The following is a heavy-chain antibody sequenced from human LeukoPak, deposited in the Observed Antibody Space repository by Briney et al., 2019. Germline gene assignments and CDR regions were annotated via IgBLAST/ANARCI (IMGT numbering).Heavy chain of an antibody. D-gene: IGHD3-22*01. CDR2: INPNSGGT. CDR3: ARDSYYDSSGYYSSEYFQH. Sequence: ASVKVSCKASGYTFTGYYMHWVRQAPGQGLEWMGWINPNSGGTNYAQKFQGRVTMTRDTSISTAYMELSRLRSDDTAVYYCARDSYYDSSGYYSSEYFQHWGQGTVVTVSS. J-gene: IGHJ1*01. CDR1: GYTFTGYY. V-gene: IGHV1-2*02.